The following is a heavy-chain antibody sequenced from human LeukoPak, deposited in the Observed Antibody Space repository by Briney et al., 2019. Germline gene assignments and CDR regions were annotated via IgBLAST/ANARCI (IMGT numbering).Heavy chain of an antibody. D-gene: IGHD3-10*01. CDR3: ARGNFGELLYY. CDR2: ISYDGSNE. J-gene: IGHJ4*02. CDR1: GFTFSSYV. Sequence: PGGSLRLSCAASGFTFSSYVMHWVRQAPGKGLEWVAIISYDGSNEYYADSVKGRFTISRDNSKNTLYLQMNSLRAADTAVYYCARGNFGELLYYWGQGTLVTVSS. V-gene: IGHV3-30*04.